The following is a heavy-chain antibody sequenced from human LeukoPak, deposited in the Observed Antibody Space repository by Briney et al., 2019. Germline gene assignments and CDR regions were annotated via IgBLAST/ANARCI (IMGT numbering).Heavy chain of an antibody. CDR3: AKEMVRGVRLLDP. J-gene: IGHJ5*02. CDR2: ISYDGSNK. V-gene: IGHV3-30*18. D-gene: IGHD3-10*01. Sequence: GGSLRLSCAASGFTFSSYGMHWVRQAPGKGLEGVAVISYDGSNKYYADSVKGRFTISRDNSKNTLYLQMNSLRAEDTAVYYCAKEMVRGVRLLDPWGQGTLVTVSS. CDR1: GFTFSSYG.